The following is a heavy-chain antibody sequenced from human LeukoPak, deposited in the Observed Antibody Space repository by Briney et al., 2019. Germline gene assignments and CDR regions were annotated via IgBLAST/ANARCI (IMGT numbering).Heavy chain of an antibody. V-gene: IGHV4-39*01. CDR2: ISYSGST. Sequence: SETLSLTCTVSGGSISSSDFNWGWIRQPPGKGLEWIGVISYSGSTYYNPSLKSRVTISVDTSKSHFSLKLSSVTAADTAIYYCARLDKGVKAAHFDYWGQGTLVTVSS. CDR3: ARLDKGVKAAHFDY. CDR1: GGSISSSDFN. J-gene: IGHJ4*02. D-gene: IGHD6-25*01.